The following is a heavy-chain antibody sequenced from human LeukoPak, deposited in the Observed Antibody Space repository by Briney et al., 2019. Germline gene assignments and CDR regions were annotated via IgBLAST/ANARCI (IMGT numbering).Heavy chain of an antibody. D-gene: IGHD6-19*01. CDR1: GYTFTSSA. CDR2: INTNTGNP. CDR3: ETDLKKGDSGCFDY. Sequence: WASVKVSCKASGYTFTSSALNWVRQAPGQGLEWMGWINTNTGNPTYAQGFTGRFVFSLDTSVSTAYLHISSLEAEDTAIYYCETDLKKGDSGCFDYWGQGTLVTVSS. V-gene: IGHV7-4-1*02. J-gene: IGHJ4*02.